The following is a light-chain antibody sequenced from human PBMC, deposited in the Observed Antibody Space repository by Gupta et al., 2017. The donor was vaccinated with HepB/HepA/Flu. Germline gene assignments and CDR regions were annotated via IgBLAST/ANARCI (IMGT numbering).Light chain of an antibody. CDR1: SSNIGSNT. J-gene: IGLJ2*01. CDR2: SNN. V-gene: IGLV1-44*01. Sequence: QSVLPQPPSASGTPGPRVTISCSGSSSNIGSNTVNWYQQLPGTAPKLLIYSNNQRPSGVPDRFSGSKSGTSASLAISGLQSEDEADYYCAAWDDSRNGVVFGGGTKLTAL. CDR3: AAWDDSRNGVV.